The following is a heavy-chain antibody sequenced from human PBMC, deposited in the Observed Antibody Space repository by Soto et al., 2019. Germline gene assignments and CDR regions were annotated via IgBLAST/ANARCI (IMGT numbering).Heavy chain of an antibody. CDR3: ARERPDGARLDP. CDR1: GGSISSGDYY. V-gene: IGHV4-30-4*01. CDR2: IYYSAGT. D-gene: IGHD6-6*01. J-gene: IGHJ5*02. Sequence: QVQLQESGPGLVKPSQTLSLTCTVSGGSISSGDYYWSWIRQPPGKGLEWIGYIYYSAGTYYNPSLKCRVTISVDTSKNQFSLKLSSVTAADTAVYYCARERPDGARLDPWGQGTLVTVSS.